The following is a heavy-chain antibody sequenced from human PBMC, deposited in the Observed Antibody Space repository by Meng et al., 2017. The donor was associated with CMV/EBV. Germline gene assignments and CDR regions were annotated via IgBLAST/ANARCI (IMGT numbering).Heavy chain of an antibody. V-gene: IGHV4-34*01. J-gene: IGHJ5*02. CDR1: NGSFTGYY. D-gene: IGHD3-3*01. Sequence: YNGSFTGYYWGWIRQSPGRGLEWIGEINPSGTTNYNPSLKSRVTISEDTSKNQFSLKLRSVTAADTAVYYCARASPLFWSGRRGFFDPWGQGTLVTVSS. CDR3: ARASPLFWSGRRGFFDP. CDR2: INPSGTT.